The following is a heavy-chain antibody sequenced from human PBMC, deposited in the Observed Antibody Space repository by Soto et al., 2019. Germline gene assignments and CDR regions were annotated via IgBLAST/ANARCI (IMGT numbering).Heavy chain of an antibody. CDR2: ISAYNGNT. D-gene: IGHD6-6*01. CDR3: ARGGTIAARLGYYYYGMDV. V-gene: IGHV1-18*01. Sequence: QVQLVQSGAEVKKPGASVKVSCKASGYTFTSYGISWVRQAPGQGLEWMGWISAYNGNTNYAQKHQGRVTMTTDTSTSTAYMERRSMRSDDTAVYYCARGGTIAARLGYYYYGMDVWGQGTTVTVSS. J-gene: IGHJ6*02. CDR1: GYTFTSYG.